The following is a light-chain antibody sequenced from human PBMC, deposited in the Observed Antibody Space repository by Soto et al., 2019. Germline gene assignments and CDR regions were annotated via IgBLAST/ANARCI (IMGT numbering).Light chain of an antibody. V-gene: IGLV2-11*01. Sequence: QSALTQPRSVSGSPGQSVAISCTGTSSDIGGYNYVSWYQQHPGRAPKLVIYHVSKRPSGVPDRFSGSKSGNTASLTISGLQAEDEADYYCSSFAGGPYVFGTGTKLTVL. CDR3: SSFAGGPYV. J-gene: IGLJ1*01. CDR2: HVS. CDR1: SSDIGGYNY.